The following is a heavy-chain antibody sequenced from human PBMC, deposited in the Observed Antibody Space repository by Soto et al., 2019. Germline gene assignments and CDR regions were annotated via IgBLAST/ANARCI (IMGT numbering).Heavy chain of an antibody. J-gene: IGHJ6*02. D-gene: IGHD1-1*01. CDR1: GASISRSSSY. Sequence: QLQLQESGPGLVKPSETLPLNCTVSGASISRSSSYWTWIRQPPGEGLEWIGSISYSGGIYYNPSLKSRLIVSVDTSKNHFSLKLNSVTAADTAVYYCARLGTYDGLDVWGQGTTVTVS. CDR2: ISYSGGI. CDR3: ARLGTYDGLDV. V-gene: IGHV4-39*02.